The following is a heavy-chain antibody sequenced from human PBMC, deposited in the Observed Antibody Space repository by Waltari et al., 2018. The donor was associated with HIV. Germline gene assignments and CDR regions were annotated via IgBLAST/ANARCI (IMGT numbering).Heavy chain of an antibody. CDR3: ARDLVEVFYYDSSGYYFDAFDI. Sequence: QLVESGGGLVKPGGSLRLSCAASGFTFSSYSMNWVRQAPGKGLEWIASISSSSNYVNYADSLKGRFTISRDNGKNSLYLQMNSLRAEDTAVYYCARDLVEVFYYDSSGYYFDAFDIWGQGTMVTVSS. V-gene: IGHV3-21*01. D-gene: IGHD3-22*01. CDR2: ISSSSNYV. CDR1: GFTFSSYS. J-gene: IGHJ3*02.